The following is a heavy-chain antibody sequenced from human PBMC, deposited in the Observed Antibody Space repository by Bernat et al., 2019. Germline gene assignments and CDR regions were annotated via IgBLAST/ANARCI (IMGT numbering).Heavy chain of an antibody. J-gene: IGHJ3*02. CDR3: AREYSSSSGLGAFDI. CDR1: GGSFSGYY. V-gene: IGHV4-34*01. D-gene: IGHD6-6*01. CDR2: INNSGST. Sequence: QVQLQQWGAGLLKPSETLSLTCAVYGGSFSGYYWSWIRHPPGKGLEWIGEINNSGSTNYDPSLKSRVTISVDTSKNQFSLKLSTVTAADTAVYYCAREYSSSSGLGAFDIWGQGTMVTVSS.